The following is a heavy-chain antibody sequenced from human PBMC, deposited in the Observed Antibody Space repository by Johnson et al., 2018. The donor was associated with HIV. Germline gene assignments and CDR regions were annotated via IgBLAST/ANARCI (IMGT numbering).Heavy chain of an antibody. D-gene: IGHD3-22*01. CDR1: GFTFSSYG. J-gene: IGHJ3*02. V-gene: IGHV3-48*04. Sequence: MLLVESGGGVVQPGRSLRLSCAASGFTFSSYGMHWVRQAPGKGLEWVSYISSSGSTIYYADSVKGRFTISRDNAKNSLYLQMNSLRAEDTALYYCARVIRAYDSSGYAGDAFDIWGQGTMVTASS. CDR2: ISSSGSTI. CDR3: ARVIRAYDSSGYAGDAFDI.